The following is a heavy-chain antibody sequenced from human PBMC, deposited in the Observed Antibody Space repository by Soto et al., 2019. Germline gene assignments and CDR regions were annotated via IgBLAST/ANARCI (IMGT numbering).Heavy chain of an antibody. CDR1: GGSISSSSYY. CDR2: IYYSGST. J-gene: IGHJ4*02. V-gene: IGHV4-39*01. Sequence: SETLSVTWTVSGGSISSSSYYWGWIRQPPGKGLEWIGSIYYSGSTYYNPSLKSRVTISVDTSKNQFSLKLSSVTAADTAVYYCARRSPDGDYVDYWGQGTLVTVSS. CDR3: ARRSPDGDYVDY. D-gene: IGHD4-17*01.